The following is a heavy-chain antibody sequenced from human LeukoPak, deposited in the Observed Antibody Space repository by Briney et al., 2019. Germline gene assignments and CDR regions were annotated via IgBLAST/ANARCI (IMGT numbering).Heavy chain of an antibody. Sequence: SVKVSCKASGGTFSSYAISWVRQAPGQGLEWMGRIIPIFGAANYAQKFQGRVTITTDESTSTAYMELSSLRSEDTAVYYCARDTSSSFYWFDPWGQGTLVTVSS. CDR1: GGTFSSYA. J-gene: IGHJ5*02. CDR2: IIPIFGAA. V-gene: IGHV1-69*05. CDR3: ARDTSSSFYWFDP. D-gene: IGHD6-6*01.